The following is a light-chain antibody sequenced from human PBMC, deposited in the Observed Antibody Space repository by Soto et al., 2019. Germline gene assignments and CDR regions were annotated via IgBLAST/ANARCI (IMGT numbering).Light chain of an antibody. CDR3: QQSSDTLIT. CDR2: TLS. V-gene: IGKV1-39*01. CDR1: QNIRNF. J-gene: IGKJ4*01. Sequence: DIQMTQSPSSLSASVGDTISITCRASQNIRNFLNWYQWRPGQGPRLLIYTLSTLQSGVPSRFGGAGSGTEFTLTISSLQPEDFATYFCQQSSDTLITFGGGTKVEI.